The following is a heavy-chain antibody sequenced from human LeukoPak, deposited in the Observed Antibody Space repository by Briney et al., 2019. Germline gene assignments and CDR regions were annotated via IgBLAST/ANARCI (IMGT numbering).Heavy chain of an antibody. Sequence: GALRLSCAAPGFTFSSYGMHWVRQAPGKGLEWVAFIRYDGSNKYYADSVKGRFTISRDNSKNTLYLQMNSLRAEDTAVYYCAKDGGRVRGYLDYWGQGTLVTVSS. CDR3: AKDGGRVRGYLDY. V-gene: IGHV3-30*02. CDR2: IRYDGSNK. D-gene: IGHD3-10*01. J-gene: IGHJ4*02. CDR1: GFTFSSYG.